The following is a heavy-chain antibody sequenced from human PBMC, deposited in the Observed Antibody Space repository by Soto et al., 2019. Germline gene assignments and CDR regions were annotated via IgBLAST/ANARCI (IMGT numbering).Heavy chain of an antibody. D-gene: IGHD4-17*01. Sequence: GGSLRLSCAASGFTFSSYAMSWVRQAPGKGLEWVSAISGSGGSTYYADSVKGRFTISRDNSKNTLYLQMNSLRAEDTAVYYCAKDYGDYFWRNHFDYWGQGTLVTVSS. V-gene: IGHV3-23*01. CDR2: ISGSGGST. CDR1: GFTFSSYA. CDR3: AKDYGDYFWRNHFDY. J-gene: IGHJ4*02.